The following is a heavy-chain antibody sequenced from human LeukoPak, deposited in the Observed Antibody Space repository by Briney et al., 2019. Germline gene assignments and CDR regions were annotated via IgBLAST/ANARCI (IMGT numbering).Heavy chain of an antibody. D-gene: IGHD5-18*01. CDR3: ASRYTAMGNTGYYYYYGMDV. CDR1: GGSISSSSYY. J-gene: IGHJ6*02. V-gene: IGHV4-39*07. Sequence: SETLSLTCTVSGGSISSSSYYWGWIRQPPGKGLEWIGSIYYSGSTYYNPSLKSRVTISVDTSKNQFSLKLSSVTAADTAVYYCASRYTAMGNTGYYYYYGMDVWGQGTTVTVSS. CDR2: IYYSGST.